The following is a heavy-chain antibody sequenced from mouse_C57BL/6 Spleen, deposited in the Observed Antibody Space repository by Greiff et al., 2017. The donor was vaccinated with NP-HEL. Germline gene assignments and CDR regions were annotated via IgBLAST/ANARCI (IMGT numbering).Heavy chain of an antibody. V-gene: IGHV2-5*01. CDR2: IWRGGST. D-gene: IGHD1-1*01. CDR1: GFSLTSYG. Sequence: VHLVESGPGLVQPSQSLSITCTVSGFSLTSYGVHWVRQSPGKGLEWLGVIWRGGSTDYNAAFMSRLSITKDNSKSQVFFKMNSLQADDTAIYYCAKNFITTVVATDYYAMDYWGQGTSVTVSS. J-gene: IGHJ4*01. CDR3: AKNFITTVVATDYYAMDY.